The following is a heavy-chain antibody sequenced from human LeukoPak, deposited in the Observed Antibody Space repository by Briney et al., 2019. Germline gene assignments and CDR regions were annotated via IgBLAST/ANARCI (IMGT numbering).Heavy chain of an antibody. CDR1: GYFISSGYY. Sequence: PSETLSLTCTVSGYFISSGYYWGWIRQPPGKGLQWIGSIHHSGSTYYNPSLKSRVTIPVDTSKNQFSLKLSSVTAADTAVYYCARGYNWNPLKKFDPWGQGTLVTVSS. CDR2: IHHSGST. V-gene: IGHV4-38-2*02. J-gene: IGHJ5*02. D-gene: IGHD1-20*01. CDR3: ARGYNWNPLKKFDP.